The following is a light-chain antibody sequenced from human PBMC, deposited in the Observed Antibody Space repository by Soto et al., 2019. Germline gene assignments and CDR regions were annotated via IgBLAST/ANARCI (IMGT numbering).Light chain of an antibody. CDR3: QQYASWT. CDR2: DAP. Sequence: DIQMTQSPSTLSASVGDRVTITCRAIQRITYSLAWYQQKPGKAPNLLIYDAPTLQSGVPSRLGASGSETEFTLTLSGLQPYDFALYNCQQYASWTFAQGPNVEIK. CDR1: QRITYS. J-gene: IGKJ1*01. V-gene: IGKV1-5*01.